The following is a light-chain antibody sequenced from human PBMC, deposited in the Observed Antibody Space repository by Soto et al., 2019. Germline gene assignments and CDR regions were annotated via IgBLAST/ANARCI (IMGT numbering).Light chain of an antibody. CDR3: QQYKNWPWT. J-gene: IGKJ1*01. CDR1: HIVSSN. V-gene: IGKV3-15*01. CDR2: GAS. Sequence: EIVMTQSPDTLSVSPGERATLSCRASHIVSSNLAWYQHKAGQAPRLLIYGASTRATGIPARFSGSGSGTEFSLTISSLQSEDFAVYYGQQYKNWPWTFGQGTRVEIK.